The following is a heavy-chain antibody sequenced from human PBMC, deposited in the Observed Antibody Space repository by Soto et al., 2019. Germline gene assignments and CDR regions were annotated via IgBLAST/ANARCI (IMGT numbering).Heavy chain of an antibody. J-gene: IGHJ4*02. CDR1: GGSVSSGNYY. Sequence: SETLSLTCTVSGGSVSSGNYYWSWIRQPPGKGLEWIGYFYYTGSINYNPSLKSRVTISIDASQNQFSLRLSSVTAADTAVYYCARSMFYSDGSNYSPFDDRGQGTLVTVSS. V-gene: IGHV4-61*01. CDR3: ARSMFYSDGSNYSPFDD. D-gene: IGHD3-22*01. CDR2: FYYTGSI.